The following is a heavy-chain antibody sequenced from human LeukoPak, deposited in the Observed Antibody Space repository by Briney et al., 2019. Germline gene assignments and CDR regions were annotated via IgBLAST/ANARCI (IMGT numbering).Heavy chain of an antibody. V-gene: IGHV3-7*03. CDR3: ARGGGLDV. CDR2: INHNGNVN. D-gene: IGHD3-16*01. J-gene: IGHJ6*02. Sequence: GSLRLSCAASGFTFSSYWMNWARQAPGKGLEWVASINHNGNVNYYVDSVKGRFTISRDNAKNSLYLQMSNLSAEDTAVYFCARGGGLDVWGQGATVTVSS. CDR1: GFTFSSYW.